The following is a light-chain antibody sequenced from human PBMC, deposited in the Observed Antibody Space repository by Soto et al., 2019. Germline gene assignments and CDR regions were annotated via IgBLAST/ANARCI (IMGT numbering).Light chain of an antibody. J-gene: IGKJ4*01. Sequence: ENVLTQSPDTLSLSPGERATLSCRPSQSVTRNSVAWYQQRPGQAPRLLIYDASTRAIGIPDRFSGSGSGTDFTLTISRLEPEDFAVYYCQQYGNSPRSFGGGTKVDIK. V-gene: IGKV3-20*01. CDR1: QSVTRNS. CDR2: DAS. CDR3: QQYGNSPRS.